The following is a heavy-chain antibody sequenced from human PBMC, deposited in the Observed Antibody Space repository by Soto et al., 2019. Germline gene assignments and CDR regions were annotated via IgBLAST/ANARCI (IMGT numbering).Heavy chain of an antibody. D-gene: IGHD1-26*01. V-gene: IGHV1-18*04. CDR1: GYTSSIYG. J-gene: IGHJ2*01. CDR3: ARDVSGGTYPWFFDL. CDR2: ISGYNGNI. Sequence: GASVKVSCKDSGYTSSIYGISWVRQAPGQGLEWMAWISGYNGNIKYAQKFQGRVTVATDTTTTGAYMELRSLRSDDTAVYYCARDVSGGTYPWFFDLWGRGTLVTVSS.